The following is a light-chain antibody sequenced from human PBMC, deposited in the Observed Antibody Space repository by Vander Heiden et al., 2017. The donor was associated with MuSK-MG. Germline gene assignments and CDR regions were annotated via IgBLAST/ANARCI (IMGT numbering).Light chain of an antibody. Sequence: EIVLTQSPGTLSLSPGERATLSCRASQSVTRNFLAWYQQKPGQAPRLLIYGISTRATGIPDRFSGSGSGTDFTLTITRLEPEDFAVYYCQQVGSSPLTFGGGTKVEIK. CDR1: QSVTRNF. CDR3: QQVGSSPLT. J-gene: IGKJ4*01. CDR2: GIS. V-gene: IGKV3-20*01.